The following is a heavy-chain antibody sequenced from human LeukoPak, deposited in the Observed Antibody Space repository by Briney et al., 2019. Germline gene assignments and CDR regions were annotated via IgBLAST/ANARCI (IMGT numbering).Heavy chain of an antibody. CDR1: GYSISSGYY. CDR3: ARLSQQLGDFDY. Sequence: SETLSLTCAVSGYSISSGYYWGWIRQPPGKGRGWIGSIYHSGSTYYNPSLKSRVTISVDTSKNQFSLKLSSVTAADTAVYYCARLSQQLGDFDYWGQGTLVTVSS. V-gene: IGHV4-38-2*01. D-gene: IGHD6-13*01. CDR2: IYHSGST. J-gene: IGHJ4*02.